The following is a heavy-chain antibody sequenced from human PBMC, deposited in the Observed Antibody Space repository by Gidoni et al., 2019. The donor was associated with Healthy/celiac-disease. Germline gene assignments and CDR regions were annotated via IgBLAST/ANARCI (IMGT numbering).Heavy chain of an antibody. V-gene: IGHV4-34*01. D-gene: IGHD2-15*01. CDR3: ARGLEWWGWFDP. Sequence: QVQLQQWGAGLLKPSATLSLTCAVYGGSFSGYYWSWIRQPPGKGLEWIGEINHSGSTNYNPSLKSRVTISVDTSKNQFSLKLSSVTAADTAVYYCARGLEWWGWFDPWGQGTLVTVSS. CDR2: INHSGST. CDR1: GGSFSGYY. J-gene: IGHJ5*02.